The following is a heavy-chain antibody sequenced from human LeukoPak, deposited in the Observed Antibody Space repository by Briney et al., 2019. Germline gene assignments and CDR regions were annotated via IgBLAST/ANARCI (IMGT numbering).Heavy chain of an antibody. Sequence: GGSLRLSCAASGFTFNTYWMHWVRQAPGKGLVWVARVNREGTTTTYADSVKGRFTISRDNAKNTLYLQMNNLRAEDTAVYYCARDSDWILFDYWGQGTLVTVSS. V-gene: IGHV3-74*03. CDR2: VNREGTTT. D-gene: IGHD3-9*01. CDR3: ARDSDWILFDY. J-gene: IGHJ4*02. CDR1: GFTFNTYW.